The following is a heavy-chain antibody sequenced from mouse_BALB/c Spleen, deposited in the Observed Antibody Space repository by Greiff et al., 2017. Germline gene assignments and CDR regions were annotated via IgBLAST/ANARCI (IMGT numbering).Heavy chain of an antibody. CDR1: GFNIKDTY. J-gene: IGHJ4*01. CDR3: ARMGGNYFSYYAMDY. V-gene: IGHV14-3*02. CDR2: IDPANGNT. Sequence: VQLQQSGAELVKPGASVKLSCTASGFNIKDTYMHWVKQRPEQGLEWIGRIDPANGNTKYDPKFQGKATITADTSSNTAYLQLSSLTSEDTAVYYCARMGGNYFSYYAMDYWGQGTSVTVSS. D-gene: IGHD2-1*01.